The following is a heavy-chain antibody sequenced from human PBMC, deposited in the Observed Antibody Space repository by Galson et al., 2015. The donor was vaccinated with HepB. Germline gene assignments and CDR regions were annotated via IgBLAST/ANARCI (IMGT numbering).Heavy chain of an antibody. D-gene: IGHD6-13*01. Sequence: SVKVSCKASGYTFTSYDINWVRQATGQGLEWMGWMNPNSGNTGYAQKFQGRVTMTRNTSISTAYMELSSLRSEDTAVYYCAREVAAAGKEFDYWGQGTLVTVSS. V-gene: IGHV1-8*01. CDR2: MNPNSGNT. J-gene: IGHJ4*02. CDR3: AREVAAAGKEFDY. CDR1: GYTFTSYD.